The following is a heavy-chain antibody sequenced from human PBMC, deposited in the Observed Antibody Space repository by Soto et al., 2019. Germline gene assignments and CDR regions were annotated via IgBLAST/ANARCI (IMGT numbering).Heavy chain of an antibody. CDR2: IIPIFGTA. V-gene: IGHV1-69*13. J-gene: IGHJ5*02. Sequence: ASVKVSCKASGGTFSSYAISWVRQAPGQGLEWMGGIIPIFGTANYAQKFQGRVTITADESTSTAYMELSSLRSEDAAVYYCARDVYIMVRGVPLFDPWGQGTLVTVSS. CDR3: ARDVYIMVRGVPLFDP. D-gene: IGHD3-10*01. CDR1: GGTFSSYA.